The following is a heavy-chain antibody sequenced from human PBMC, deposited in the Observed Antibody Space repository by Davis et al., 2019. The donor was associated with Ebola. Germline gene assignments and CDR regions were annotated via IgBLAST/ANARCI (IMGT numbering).Heavy chain of an antibody. CDR2: ISASNGNT. D-gene: IGHD3-22*01. CDR3: ARDRGYSRFDP. V-gene: IGHV1-3*01. J-gene: IGHJ5*02. CDR1: GYTFTGYY. Sequence: ASVKVSCKASGYTFTGYYMHWVRQAPGQGLEWMGWISASNGNTKYSQKFQGRVTITRDTSASTAYMEVSSLRSEDTAVYYCARDRGYSRFDPWGQGTLVTVSS.